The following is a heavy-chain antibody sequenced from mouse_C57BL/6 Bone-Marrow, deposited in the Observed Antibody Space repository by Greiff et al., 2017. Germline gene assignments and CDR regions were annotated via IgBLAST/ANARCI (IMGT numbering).Heavy chain of an antibody. CDR3: ARRDDYDLWYFDV. V-gene: IGHV1-78*01. D-gene: IGHD2-4*01. CDR1: GYTFTDHT. CDR2: IYPRDGST. Sequence: VQGVESDAELVKPGASVKISCKVSGYTFTDHTIHWMKQRPEQGLEWIGYIYPRDGSTKYNEKFKGKATLTADKSSSTAYMQLNSLTSEDSAVYFCARRDDYDLWYFDVWGTGTTVTVSS. J-gene: IGHJ1*03.